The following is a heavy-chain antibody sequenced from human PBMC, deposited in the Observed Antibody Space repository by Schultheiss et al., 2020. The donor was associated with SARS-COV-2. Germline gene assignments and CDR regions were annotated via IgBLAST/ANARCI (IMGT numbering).Heavy chain of an antibody. Sequence: GGSLRLSCAASGFTFSSYAMHWVRQAPGKGLEWVAVISYDGTNKRYADSVKGRFTISRENAKNSLYLQMNSLRAGDTAVYYCARDGIRTAPGNWFDPWGQGILVTVSS. CDR1: GFTFSSYA. V-gene: IGHV3-30*14. D-gene: IGHD2-21*02. CDR3: ARDGIRTAPGNWFDP. J-gene: IGHJ5*02. CDR2: ISYDGTNK.